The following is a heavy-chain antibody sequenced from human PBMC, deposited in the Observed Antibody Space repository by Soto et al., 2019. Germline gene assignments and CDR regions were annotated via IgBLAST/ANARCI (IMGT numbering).Heavy chain of an antibody. CDR1: GGSISSYY. CDR3: ARRRSYGRYNWFDP. Sequence: PSETLSLTCTVSGGSISSYYWSWIRQPPGKGLEWIGYIYYSGSTNYNPSLKSRVTISVDTSKNQFSLKLSSVTAADTAVYYCARRRSYGRYNWFDPWGQGTLVTVSS. J-gene: IGHJ5*02. D-gene: IGHD5-18*01. V-gene: IGHV4-59*08. CDR2: IYYSGST.